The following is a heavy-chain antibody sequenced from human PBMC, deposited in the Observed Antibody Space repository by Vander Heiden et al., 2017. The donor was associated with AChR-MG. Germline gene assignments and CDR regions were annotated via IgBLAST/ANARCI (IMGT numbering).Heavy chain of an antibody. J-gene: IGHJ4*02. V-gene: IGHV3-15*01. CDR3: TKSVGGGLNIDY. CDR2: IKSKTDGGTT. CDR1: GFTVSNAW. D-gene: IGHD3-10*01. Sequence: EVQLVESGGGLVKHGGSLRLPCAASGFTVSNAWMSWVRQAPGKGLEWVGRIKSKTDGGTTDYAAPVKGRFTISRDDSKNTLYLQMNSLKTEDTAVYYCTKSVGGGLNIDYWGQGTLVTVSS.